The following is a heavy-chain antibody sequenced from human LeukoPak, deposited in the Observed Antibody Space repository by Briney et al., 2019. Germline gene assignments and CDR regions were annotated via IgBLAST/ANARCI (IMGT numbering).Heavy chain of an antibody. CDR2: IYYSGST. Sequence: PSETLSLTCTVSGGSISSSSYYWGWIRQPPGKGLEWIGSIYYSGSTYYNPSLKSRVTISVDTSKNQFSLKLSSVTAADTAVYYCARESYDSSGYGDYWGQGTLVTVSS. CDR3: ARESYDSSGYGDY. V-gene: IGHV4-39*07. J-gene: IGHJ4*02. CDR1: GGSISSSSYY. D-gene: IGHD3-22*01.